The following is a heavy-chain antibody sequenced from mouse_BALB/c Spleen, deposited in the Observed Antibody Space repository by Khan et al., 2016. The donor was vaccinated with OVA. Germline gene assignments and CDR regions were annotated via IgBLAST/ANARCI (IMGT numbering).Heavy chain of an antibody. CDR1: GYTFTDYY. Sequence: VQLKESGPELVKPGASVKISCKASGYTFTDYYMHWVKQSPGKSLEWIGYIYPYNSGTGYNQKFKSKATLTVDKSSSTAYMELRSLTSEDSAVYYCASSCDSYYDGIAYWGQGTLVTVSA. D-gene: IGHD1-1*02. CDR2: IYPYNSGT. V-gene: IGHV1S29*02. J-gene: IGHJ3*01. CDR3: ASSCDSYYDGIAY.